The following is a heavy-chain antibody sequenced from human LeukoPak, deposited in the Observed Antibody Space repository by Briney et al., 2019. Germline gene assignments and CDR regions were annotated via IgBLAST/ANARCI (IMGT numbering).Heavy chain of an antibody. V-gene: IGHV3-66*01. J-gene: IGHJ3*02. D-gene: IGHD3-22*01. CDR3: ARVVVDSSGYSNGFDI. CDR1: GFNVGNNF. CDR2: IYTGGNT. Sequence: GGSLRLSCAASGFNVGNNFMTWVRQAPGKGLDWVSVIYTGGNTYYADSVKGRFTIFRDNSKNTLYLQMISLRGEDTAVYYCARVVVDSSGYSNGFDIWGQGTKVTVSS.